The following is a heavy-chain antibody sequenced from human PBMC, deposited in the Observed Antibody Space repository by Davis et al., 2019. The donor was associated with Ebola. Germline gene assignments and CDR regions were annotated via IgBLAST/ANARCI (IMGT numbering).Heavy chain of an antibody. Sequence: GGSLRLSCAASGFTFSSYGMHWVRQAPGKGLEWVAVIWYDGSNKYYADSVKGRFTISRDNSKNTLYLQMNSLRAEDTAVYYCARDLSSGWYMGYFDLWGRGTLVTVSS. CDR3: ARDLSSGWYMGYFDL. CDR1: GFTFSSYG. CDR2: IWYDGSNK. D-gene: IGHD6-19*01. V-gene: IGHV3-33*01. J-gene: IGHJ2*01.